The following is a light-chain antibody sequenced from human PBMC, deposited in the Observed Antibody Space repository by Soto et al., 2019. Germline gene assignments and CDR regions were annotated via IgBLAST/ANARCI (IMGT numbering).Light chain of an antibody. CDR2: RNN. V-gene: IGLV1-47*01. J-gene: IGLJ3*02. CDR1: SSNIGSNY. Sequence: QSVLTQPPSASGTPGQRVNISCSGSSSNIGSNYVYWYRQFPGTAPKLLIQRNNQRPSGVPARFSGSKSGTSASLAISGLRSEDEADYYCHSYDRSLSGSVFGGGTQLTVL. CDR3: HSYDRSLSGSV.